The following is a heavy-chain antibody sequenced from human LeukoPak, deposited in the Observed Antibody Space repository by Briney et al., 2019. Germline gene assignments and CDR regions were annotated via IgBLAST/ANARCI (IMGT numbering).Heavy chain of an antibody. D-gene: IGHD1-26*01. CDR3: LSWEGFDY. V-gene: IGHV3-43*01. CDR2: ISRNGVAT. J-gene: IGHJ4*02. Sequence: GGSLRLSCAAFGLTFADYTMHWVRQAPGKGLEWVSLISRNGVATKYADSVRGRFTITRDNSKNTLYLQMNSLRAEDTAVYYCLSWEGFDYWGQGTLVTVSS. CDR1: GLTFADYT.